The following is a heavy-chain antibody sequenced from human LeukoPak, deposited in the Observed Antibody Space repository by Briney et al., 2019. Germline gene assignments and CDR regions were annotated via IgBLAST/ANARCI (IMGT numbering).Heavy chain of an antibody. J-gene: IGHJ3*02. CDR2: ISWNSGSI. CDR1: GFTFDDYA. CDR3: AKGSSTMIEPFDI. V-gene: IGHV3-9*01. Sequence: PGGSLRLSCAASGFTFDDYAMHWVRQAPGKGLEWVSGISWNSGSIGYADSVKGRFTISRDNAKNSLYLQMNSLRAEDTALYYCAKGSSTMIEPFDIWGQGTMVTVSS. D-gene: IGHD3-22*01.